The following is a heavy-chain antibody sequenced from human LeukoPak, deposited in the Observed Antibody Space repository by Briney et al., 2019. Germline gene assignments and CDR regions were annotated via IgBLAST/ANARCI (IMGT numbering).Heavy chain of an antibody. J-gene: IGHJ4*02. D-gene: IGHD3-10*01. CDR3: VTDQTGRHPYFFDY. V-gene: IGHV3-7*01. Sequence: GGSLRLSCEASGFTFSTFWMSWVRQAPGKGLEWVANINQDGSEKYYVDSVRGRFAISRDNAKNSLYLQMHSLSVADTGLYYCVTDQTGRHPYFFDYWGQGTLVTVSS. CDR1: GFTFSTFW. CDR2: INQDGSEK.